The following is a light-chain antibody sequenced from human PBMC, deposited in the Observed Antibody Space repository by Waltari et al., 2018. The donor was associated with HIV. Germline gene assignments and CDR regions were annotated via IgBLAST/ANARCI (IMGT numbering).Light chain of an antibody. CDR2: DAS. J-gene: IGKJ2*03. CDR1: HSVTNF. CDR3: QQRSNWPS. Sequence: EMLLTKSPGTLSLSPGERATLSCRASHSVTNFLAWYQQKPGQAPRLLIYDASTRAAGIPARFSGSGSGTDFTLTISILEPEDFAVYYCQQRSNWPSFGQGTRLDI. V-gene: IGKV3-11*01.